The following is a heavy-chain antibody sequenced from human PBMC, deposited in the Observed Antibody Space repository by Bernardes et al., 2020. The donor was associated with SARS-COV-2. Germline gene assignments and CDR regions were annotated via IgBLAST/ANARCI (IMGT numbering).Heavy chain of an antibody. CDR2: INPNSGDT. V-gene: IGHV1-2*02. D-gene: IGHD3-22*01. CDR3: ARGSEGLNYYYDTTGYSFDY. CDR1: GYTFTGYS. Sequence: AAVKATCKASGYTFTGYSIHWVRQAPGQGLEWMGWINPNSGDTKYAQKFQDGVTMTRDMSISTAYMELSRLTSDDTAVYYCARGSEGLNYYYDTTGYSFDYWGQGTLFTVSS. J-gene: IGHJ4*02.